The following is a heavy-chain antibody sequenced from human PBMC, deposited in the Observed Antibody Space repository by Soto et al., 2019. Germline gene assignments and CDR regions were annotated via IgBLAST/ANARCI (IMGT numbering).Heavy chain of an antibody. CDR2: ISGSGDTP. CDR3: ATDSSAYWGTYDY. V-gene: IGHV3-23*01. CDR1: GFTFRSYA. D-gene: IGHD3-22*01. Sequence: EVQLLESGGGLVQPGGSLRLSCTGSGFTFRSYAMSWVRQAPGKGLEWVSVISGSGDTPYYADSVKGRFTLSRDNSKNTLYLQMNSLRAEDTAIYYCATDSSAYWGTYDYWGQGALVTVSS. J-gene: IGHJ4*02.